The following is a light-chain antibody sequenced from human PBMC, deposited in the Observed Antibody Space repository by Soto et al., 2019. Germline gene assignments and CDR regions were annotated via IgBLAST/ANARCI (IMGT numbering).Light chain of an antibody. CDR1: SSDVGNYNL. V-gene: IGLV2-23*02. CDR2: EVS. CDR3: SSYAGSSVV. Sequence: QSALTQPASVSGSPGQSITISCTGTSSDVGNYNLVSWYQQHPGKAPKLIIYEVSKRPSGVSNRFSGSKSGNMASLTISGLQTEDEADYYCSSYAGSSVVFGGGTQLTVL. J-gene: IGLJ2*01.